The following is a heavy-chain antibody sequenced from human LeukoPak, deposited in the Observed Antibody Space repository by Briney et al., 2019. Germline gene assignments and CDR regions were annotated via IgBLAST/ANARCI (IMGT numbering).Heavy chain of an antibody. CDR1: GGSISSYY. CDR3: ARDSAYYDFWSGYRHFDY. Sequence: SSETLSLTCTVSGGSISSYYWSWIRQPPGKGLEWIGYVHYTGSTSYNPSLKSRVTMSVDTSKNQFSLKLSSVTAADTAVYYCARDSAYYDFWSGYRHFDYWGQGTLVTVSS. D-gene: IGHD3-3*01. V-gene: IGHV4-59*01. J-gene: IGHJ4*02. CDR2: VHYTGST.